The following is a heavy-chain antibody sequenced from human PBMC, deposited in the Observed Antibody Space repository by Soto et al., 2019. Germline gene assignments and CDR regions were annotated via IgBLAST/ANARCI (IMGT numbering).Heavy chain of an antibody. D-gene: IGHD6-19*01. CDR2: IYYSGST. J-gene: IGHJ5*02. CDR3: ARDRFGSGWYGGFDP. V-gene: IGHV4-59*01. CDR1: GGSISSYY. Sequence: SETLSLTCTVSGGSISSYYWSWIRQPPGKGLEWIGYIYYSGSTNYNPSLKSRVTISVDTSKNQFSLKLSSVTAADTAVYYCARDRFGSGWYGGFDPWGQGTLVTVSS.